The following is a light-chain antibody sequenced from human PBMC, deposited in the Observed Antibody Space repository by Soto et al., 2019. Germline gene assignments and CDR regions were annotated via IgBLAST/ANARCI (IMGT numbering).Light chain of an antibody. V-gene: IGKV1-12*01. CDR2: ATS. CDR1: QDISTW. Sequence: DIQMTQSPSSVSASVGDRVTITCRASQDISTWLAWYQQKPGEAPKLLISATSSLQTGVPSRFSGSGSATDFTLTISSLQPEDFATYYCQQATSFPPTFGQGTKVEV. CDR3: QQATSFPPT. J-gene: IGKJ1*01.